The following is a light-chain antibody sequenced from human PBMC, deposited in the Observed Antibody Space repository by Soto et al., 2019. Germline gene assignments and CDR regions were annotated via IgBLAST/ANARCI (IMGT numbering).Light chain of an antibody. V-gene: IGKV1-5*03. CDR2: KAS. J-gene: IGKJ1*01. CDR3: QQYNSYSRT. Sequence: DIQMTQSPSTLSASVGDRVTITCRASQSISSWLAWYQQKPGKAPNLLIYKASSLESGVPSRFSGSGSGTEFTPTISRLQPDDFATYYCQQYNSYSRTFGQGTKVEIK. CDR1: QSISSW.